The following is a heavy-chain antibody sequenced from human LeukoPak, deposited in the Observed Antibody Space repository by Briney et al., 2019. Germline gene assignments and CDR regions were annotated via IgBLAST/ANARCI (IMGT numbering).Heavy chain of an antibody. CDR3: ARDGPYASPLDY. J-gene: IGHJ4*02. CDR1: GFTFSTHW. Sequence: GGSLRLSCAASGFTFSTHWMHWVRQAPGKGLVWVSRINNDGSGTIYADSVKGRFTMSRDNAKNTLYLQMNSLRAEDMAVYYCARDGPYASPLDYWGQGTLVTVSS. V-gene: IGHV3-74*01. CDR2: INNDGSGT. D-gene: IGHD2-8*01.